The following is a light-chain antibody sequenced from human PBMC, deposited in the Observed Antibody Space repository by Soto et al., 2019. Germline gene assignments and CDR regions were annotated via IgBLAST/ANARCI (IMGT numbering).Light chain of an antibody. J-gene: IGKJ1*01. V-gene: IGKV1-5*01. Sequence: DLQMTQSPSTLSASVGDTVTVTCRASQSVSGWLAWYQQKPGEAPRLLIYDASNLQRGVPSRFSGSGSGTEFTLTITSLQPEDFATYYCQQYNDYSGMFGQGTKVDIK. CDR2: DAS. CDR3: QQYNDYSGM. CDR1: QSVSGW.